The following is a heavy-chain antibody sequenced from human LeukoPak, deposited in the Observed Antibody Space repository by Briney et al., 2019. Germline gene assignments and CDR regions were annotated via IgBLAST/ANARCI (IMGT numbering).Heavy chain of an antibody. CDR3: ARDDSSAYPH. CDR2: INSDRSSS. Sequence: GGSLRLSCAASGFIFSSYWMHWVRQAPGKGLVWVSRINSDRSSSSYADSVQGRFTISRDNAKNTLFLQMNSLRAEDTAVYYCARDDSSAYPHWGQGTLVTVSS. V-gene: IGHV3-74*01. J-gene: IGHJ4*02. CDR1: GFIFSSYW. D-gene: IGHD3-22*01.